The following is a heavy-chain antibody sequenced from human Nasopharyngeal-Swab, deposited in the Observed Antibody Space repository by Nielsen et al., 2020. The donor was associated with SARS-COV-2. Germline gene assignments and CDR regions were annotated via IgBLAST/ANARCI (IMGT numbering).Heavy chain of an antibody. CDR3: AREDTYGFHY. D-gene: IGHD5-18*01. J-gene: IGHJ4*02. CDR2: MYYIGST. V-gene: IGHV4-59*11. CDR1: GGSFSGHY. Sequence: SETLSLTCTVSGGSFSGHYWSWIRQPPGKGLEWIGYMYYIGSTNYNPSLKSRVTISVDRPKNQVSLRLSSVTAADTAVYYYAREDTYGFHYWGQGALVTVSS.